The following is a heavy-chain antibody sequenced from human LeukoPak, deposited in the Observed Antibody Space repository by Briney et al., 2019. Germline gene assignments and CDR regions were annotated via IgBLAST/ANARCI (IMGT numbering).Heavy chain of an antibody. V-gene: IGHV3-30-3*01. CDR3: ASLEWLSTTHYGMDV. D-gene: IGHD3-3*01. Sequence: PGGSLRLSCAASGFTLSSYAMHWVRQAPGKGLEWAAVISYDGSNKYYADSVKGRFTISRDNSKNTLYLQMNSLRAEDTAVYYCASLEWLSTTHYGMDVWGQGTTVTVSS. J-gene: IGHJ6*02. CDR2: ISYDGSNK. CDR1: GFTLSSYA.